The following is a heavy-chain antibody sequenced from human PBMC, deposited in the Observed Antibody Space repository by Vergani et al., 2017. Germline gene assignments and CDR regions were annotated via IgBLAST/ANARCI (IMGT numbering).Heavy chain of an antibody. CDR2: IWYDGSNK. CDR3: ARCCNEKRLDS. V-gene: IGHV3-33*01. Sequence: QVQLVESAGGVVQPGGSLTLSCVASGFTFSSHGMHWVRQAPGKGLEWLADIWYDGSNKYYGDSVKGRFTNSRDNSKNTLYLQMNSLRVEDTALYYCARCCNEKRLDSWGQGTLVTVSS. CDR1: GFTFSSHG. J-gene: IGHJ5*01. D-gene: IGHD1-1*01.